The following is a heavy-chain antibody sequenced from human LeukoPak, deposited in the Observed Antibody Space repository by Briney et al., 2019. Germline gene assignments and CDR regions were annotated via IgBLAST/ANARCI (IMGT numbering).Heavy chain of an antibody. Sequence: GGSLRLSCAASGFTFSRYSMNWVRQAPGKGLEWVSSISTSSIYIYYADSVKGRFTISRDNAKNSLYLQMNSLRAEDTAVYYCAELGITMIGGVWGKGTTVTISS. CDR3: AELGITMIGGV. CDR1: GFTFSRYS. CDR2: ISTSSIYI. J-gene: IGHJ6*04. V-gene: IGHV3-21*01. D-gene: IGHD3-10*02.